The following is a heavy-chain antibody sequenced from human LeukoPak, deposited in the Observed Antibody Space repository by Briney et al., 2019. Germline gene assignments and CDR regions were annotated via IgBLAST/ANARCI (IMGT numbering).Heavy chain of an antibody. CDR2: IYPGDSDT. Sequence: RGESLKISCKGSGYSFTSYWIGWVRQMPGKGLEWMGIIYPGDSDTRYSPSFQGQVTISADKSISTAYLQWSSLKASDTAMYYCARLHMVRGVMMNNDPERGRFDPWGQGTLVTVSS. J-gene: IGHJ5*02. V-gene: IGHV5-51*01. CDR1: GYSFTSYW. CDR3: ARLHMVRGVMMNNDPERGRFDP. D-gene: IGHD3-10*01.